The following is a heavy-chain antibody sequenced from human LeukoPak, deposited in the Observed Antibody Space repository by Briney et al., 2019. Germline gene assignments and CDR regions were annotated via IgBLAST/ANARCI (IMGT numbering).Heavy chain of an antibody. Sequence: ASVKVSCKASGYTFTSYGISWVRQAPGQGLEWMGWISADNGNTNYAQKLQGRVTMTTDTSTSTDYMELRSLRSDDTAVYYCARDSDSDYYDSSGYYGNDYWGQGTLVTVSS. D-gene: IGHD3-22*01. CDR3: ARDSDSDYYDSSGYYGNDY. CDR2: ISADNGNT. CDR1: GYTFTSYG. V-gene: IGHV1-18*01. J-gene: IGHJ4*02.